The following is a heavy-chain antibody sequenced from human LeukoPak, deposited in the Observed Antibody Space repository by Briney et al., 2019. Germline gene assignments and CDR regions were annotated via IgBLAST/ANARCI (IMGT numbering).Heavy chain of an antibody. J-gene: IGHJ2*01. CDR2: ISAYNGNT. CDR3: AREGGGDYGGNSYWYFDL. Sequence: ASVKLSCKASGYTFTSYGISWVRHAPRQGLEWMGLISAYNGNTNYAQKLQGRVTMTTDTSTSTAYMELRSLRSDDTAVYYCAREGGGDYGGNSYWYFDLWGRGTLDTVSS. V-gene: IGHV1-18*01. D-gene: IGHD4-23*01. CDR1: GYTFTSYG.